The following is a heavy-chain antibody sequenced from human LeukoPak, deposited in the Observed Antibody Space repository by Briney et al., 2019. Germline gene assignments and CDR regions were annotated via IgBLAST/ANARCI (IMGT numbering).Heavy chain of an antibody. J-gene: IGHJ4*02. D-gene: IGHD6-19*01. CDR3: ARDRYSSGWHDY. CDR1: GGSISSYY. CDR2: IYYSGST. V-gene: IGHV4-59*01. Sequence: ASETLSLTCAVSGGSISSYYWSWIRQPPGKGLEWIGYIYYSGSTNYNPSLKSRVTISVDMSKNQFSLKLSSVTAADTAVYYCARDRYSSGWHDYWGQGTLVTVSS.